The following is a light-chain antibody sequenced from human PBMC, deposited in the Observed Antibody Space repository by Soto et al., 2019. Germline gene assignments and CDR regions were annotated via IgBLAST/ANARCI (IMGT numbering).Light chain of an antibody. CDR3: QQLAGFPIT. CDR1: QYIGRY. V-gene: IGKV1-39*01. J-gene: IGKJ5*01. CDR2: AAS. Sequence: DIQMTQSPSSLSASVGDRVTITCRAGQYIGRYLNWYQQKPGKAPKLLIYAASSLHSGVPSRFSGSGSGTEFTLTISSLQPDDFATYYCQQLAGFPITFGQGTRLEI.